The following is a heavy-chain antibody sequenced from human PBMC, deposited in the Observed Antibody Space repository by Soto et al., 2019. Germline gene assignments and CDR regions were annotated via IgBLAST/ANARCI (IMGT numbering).Heavy chain of an antibody. V-gene: IGHV4-59*01. Sequence: KPSETLSLTCTVSGGSISSSYWSWIRQPPGKGLEWLAYIYDDGSANYNPSLKSRATISLDMSKNQFSLKLTSVTAADTAVYYCARDKYCSGGSRRKNWFDPWGQGTLVTVSS. J-gene: IGHJ5*02. CDR1: GGSISSSY. D-gene: IGHD2-15*01. CDR2: IYDDGSA. CDR3: ARDKYCSGGSRRKNWFDP.